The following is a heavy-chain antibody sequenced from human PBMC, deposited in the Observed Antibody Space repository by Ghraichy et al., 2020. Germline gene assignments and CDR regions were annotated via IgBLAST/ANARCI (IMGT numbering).Heavy chain of an antibody. CDR1: GGSFSGYY. CDR2: INHSGST. D-gene: IGHD6-13*01. V-gene: IGHV4-34*01. Sequence: SETLSLTCAVYGGSFSGYYWSWIRQPPGKGLQWIGEINHSGSTSYSPSLKSRVTISIDTTKNQLSLKLTSVTAADTAVYYCASAGYISSWSPGDYWGQGSLVTVSS. CDR3: ASAGYISSWSPGDY. J-gene: IGHJ4*02.